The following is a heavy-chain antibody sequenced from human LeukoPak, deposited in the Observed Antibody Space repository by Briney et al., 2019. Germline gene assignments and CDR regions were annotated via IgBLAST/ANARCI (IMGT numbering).Heavy chain of an antibody. V-gene: IGHV1-24*01. CDR2: FDPEDGET. D-gene: IGHD3-10*01. J-gene: IGHJ4*02. CDR3: ATLGTMVRRYFDY. Sequence: EASVKVSCKVSGYTLTELSMHWVRQAPGKGLEWMGGFDPEDGETIYAQKFQGRVTMTEDTSTDTAYMELGSLRSEDTAVYCCATLGTMVRRYFDYWSQGTLVTVSS. CDR1: GYTLTELS.